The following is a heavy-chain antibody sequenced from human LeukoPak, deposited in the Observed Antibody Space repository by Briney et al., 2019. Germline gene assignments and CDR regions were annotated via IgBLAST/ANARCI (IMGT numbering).Heavy chain of an antibody. CDR2: AYYSGHT. CDR1: GGSISDNY. D-gene: IGHD2-15*01. CDR3: ARHPFATPFDY. J-gene: IGHJ4*02. Sequence: PSETLSLTCTVSGGSISDNYWSWIRQLPGKGLEWIGYAYYSGHTNYNSSLKSRVTMSLDTSKSQFSLRLSSVTAADTAVYFCARHPFATPFDYWGPGTLVTVSS. V-gene: IGHV4-59*08.